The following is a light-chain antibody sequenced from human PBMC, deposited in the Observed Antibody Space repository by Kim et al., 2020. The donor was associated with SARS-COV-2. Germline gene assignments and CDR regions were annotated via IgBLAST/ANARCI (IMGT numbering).Light chain of an antibody. J-gene: IGLJ2*01. CDR2: DNN. Sequence: QSVLMQPPSVSAAPGQKVTISCSGSSSNIGNNYVSWYQQLPGTAPKLLISDNNKRPSGIPDRFSGSKSGTSATLGITGLQTGDEADYYCGTWDSSLSAVVFGGGTQLTVL. V-gene: IGLV1-51*01. CDR1: SSNIGNNY. CDR3: GTWDSSLSAVV.